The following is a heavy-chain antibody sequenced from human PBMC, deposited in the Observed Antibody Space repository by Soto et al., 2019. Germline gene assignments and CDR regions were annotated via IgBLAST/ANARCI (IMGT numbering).Heavy chain of an antibody. J-gene: IGHJ6*02. V-gene: IGHV1-18*01. Sequence: QVQLVQSGAEVKKPGASVKVSCKASGYTFTSYGLSWVRQAPGQGLEWMGWISTYNGNTNYAQKLQGRVTMTTDTSTSTAYMELRSLRSDDTAVYYCAKFRSYYYYYGMDVWGQGITVTVSS. CDR1: GYTFTSYG. CDR3: AKFRSYYYYYGMDV. CDR2: ISTYNGNT.